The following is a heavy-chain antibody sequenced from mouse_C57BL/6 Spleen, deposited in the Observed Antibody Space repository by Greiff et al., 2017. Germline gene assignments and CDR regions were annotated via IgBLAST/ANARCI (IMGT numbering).Heavy chain of an antibody. Sequence: EVQLQQSGPELVKPGASVKISCKASGYTFTDYYMNWVKQSHGKSLEWIGDINPNNGGTSYNQKFKGKATLTVDKSSSTAYMELRSLTSEYSAVXYCARPYSNFWFAYWGQGTLVTVSA. J-gene: IGHJ3*01. D-gene: IGHD2-5*01. CDR3: ARPYSNFWFAY. V-gene: IGHV1-26*01. CDR2: INPNNGGT. CDR1: GYTFTDYY.